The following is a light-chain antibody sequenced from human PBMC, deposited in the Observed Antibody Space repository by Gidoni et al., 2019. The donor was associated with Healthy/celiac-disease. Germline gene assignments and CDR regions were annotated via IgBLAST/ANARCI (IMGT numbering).Light chain of an antibody. V-gene: IGKV1-39*01. CDR2: AAS. CDR1: QSISSY. CDR3: QQSYSTPQGFT. Sequence: DIQMTQSPSSLSASVGDRVTTTCRASQSISSYLNWYQQKPGKAPKLLIYAASSLQSGVPSRFSGSGSGTDFTLTISSLQPEDFATYYCQQSYSTPQGFTFGPGTKVDIK. J-gene: IGKJ3*01.